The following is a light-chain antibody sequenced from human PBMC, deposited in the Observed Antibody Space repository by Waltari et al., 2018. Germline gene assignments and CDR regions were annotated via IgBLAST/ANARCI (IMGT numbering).Light chain of an antibody. V-gene: IGLV4-69*01. CDR3: QTGGHGTWV. CDR1: TGHSSTV. Sequence: QLVLTQPPLATASLAAPAKTTCTLSTGHSSTVIACLKQQPEKGPRYLMRVNSDGSHSRGDEIPDRFSGSSSGAERYLTISSLQSEDEADYYCQTGGHGTWVFGGGTKLTVL. J-gene: IGLJ3*02. CDR2: VNSDGSH.